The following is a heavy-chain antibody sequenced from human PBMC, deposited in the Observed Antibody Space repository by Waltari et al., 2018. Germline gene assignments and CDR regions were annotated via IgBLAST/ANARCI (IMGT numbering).Heavy chain of an antibody. CDR1: GGNFSSYA. Sequence: QVQLVQSGAEVKKPGSSVKVSCKASGGNFSSYAISWVRQAPGQGLEWRGGIIPIFGTANYAQKFQGRVKITADESTSTAYMELSSLRSEDTAVYYCAVPIESGSYYYYWGQGTLVTVSS. CDR3: AVPIESGSYYYY. J-gene: IGHJ4*02. D-gene: IGHD1-26*01. CDR2: IIPIFGTA. V-gene: IGHV1-69*13.